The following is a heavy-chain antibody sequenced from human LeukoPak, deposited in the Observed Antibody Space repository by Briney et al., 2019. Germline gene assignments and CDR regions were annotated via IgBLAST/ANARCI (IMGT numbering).Heavy chain of an antibody. D-gene: IGHD2-2*01. CDR3: AREDYADSGAWYFDL. J-gene: IGHJ2*01. CDR2: IYHSGST. V-gene: IGHV4-34*01. CDR1: GGSFSNYY. Sequence: SETLSLTCAVYGGSFSNYYWSWIRQPPGKGLEWIGEIYHSGSTNYNPSLKSRVTISVDKSKNQFSLKLSSVTAADTAVYYCAREDYADSGAWYFDLWGRGTLVTVSS.